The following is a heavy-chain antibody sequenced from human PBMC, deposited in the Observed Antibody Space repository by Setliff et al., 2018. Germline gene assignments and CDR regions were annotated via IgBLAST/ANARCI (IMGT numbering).Heavy chain of an antibody. CDR2: INNYSFKT. V-gene: IGHV1-18*01. CDR3: ARINFYVSSGYYYAPDY. D-gene: IGHD3-22*01. J-gene: IGHJ4*02. Sequence: ASVKVSCKASGYTFTDYGITWVRQAPGQGLEWMGWINNYSFKTNYPQKFLGRVTVTTDTSTGTAYMELGSLTSDDTAIYNCARINFYVSSGYYYAPDYWGPGTLVTVSS. CDR1: GYTFTDYG.